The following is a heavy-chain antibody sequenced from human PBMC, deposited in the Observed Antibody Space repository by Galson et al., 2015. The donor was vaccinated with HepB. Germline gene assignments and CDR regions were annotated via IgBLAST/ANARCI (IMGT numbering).Heavy chain of an antibody. CDR2: ISWNSGTI. Sequence: SLRLSCAASGFTFDDYAMHWVRQVPGKGLEWVSGISWNSGTIGYADSVKGRFTISRDNAKNSLYLQMNSLRPEDTALYYCAKGAFGPFLISGGSCHDYWGQGTPVTVSS. V-gene: IGHV3-9*01. J-gene: IGHJ4*02. CDR3: AKGAFGPFLISGGSCHDY. D-gene: IGHD2-15*01. CDR1: GFTFDDYA.